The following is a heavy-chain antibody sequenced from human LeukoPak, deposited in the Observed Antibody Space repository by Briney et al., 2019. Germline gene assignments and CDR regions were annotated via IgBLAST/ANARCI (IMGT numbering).Heavy chain of an antibody. V-gene: IGHV1-69*04. J-gene: IGHJ1*01. Sequence: SVKVSCKASGYTFTSYGISWVRQAPGQGLEWMGRIIPILGIANYAQKFQGRVTITADKSTSTAYMELSSLRSEDTAVYYCASSNGEMATIYFQHWGQGTLVTVSS. CDR2: IIPILGIA. D-gene: IGHD3-10*01. CDR1: GYTFTSYG. CDR3: ASSNGEMATIYFQH.